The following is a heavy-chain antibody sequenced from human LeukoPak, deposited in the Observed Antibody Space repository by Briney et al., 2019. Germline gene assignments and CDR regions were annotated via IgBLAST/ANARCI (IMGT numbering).Heavy chain of an antibody. J-gene: IGHJ4*02. CDR3: ARFIAAPYYFDY. D-gene: IGHD6-13*01. CDR1: GFTFSSYW. CDR2: IKPDGTEK. V-gene: IGHV3-7*01. Sequence: GGSLRLSCAGSGFTFSSYWMSWVRQAPGKGLEWVANIKPDGTEKYYVDSVKGRFTISRDNAKNSLYLQMNSLRAEDTAVYYCARFIAAPYYFDYWGRGTLVTISS.